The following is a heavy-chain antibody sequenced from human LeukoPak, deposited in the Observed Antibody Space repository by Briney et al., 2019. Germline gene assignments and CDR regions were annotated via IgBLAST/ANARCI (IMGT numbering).Heavy chain of an antibody. CDR3: ARHGERGYSYGHDY. CDR1: GGSISSRSNY. CDR2: LYCGST. D-gene: IGHD5-18*01. Sequence: SETLSLTCTVSGGSISSRSNYWGWIRQPPGKGLEWIGSLYCGSTYYNPSLKSRVTISVDTSKNQLSLKLNSATAADTAVYYCARHGERGYSYGHDYWGQGTLVTVSS. V-gene: IGHV4-39*01. J-gene: IGHJ4*02.